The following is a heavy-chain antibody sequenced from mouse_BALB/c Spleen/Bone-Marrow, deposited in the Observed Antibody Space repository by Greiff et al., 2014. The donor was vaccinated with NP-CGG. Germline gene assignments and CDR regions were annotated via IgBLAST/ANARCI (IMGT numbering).Heavy chain of an antibody. V-gene: IGHV2-9*02. D-gene: IGHD1-2*01. CDR2: IWADGST. CDR1: GFSLTSYG. CDR3: SRITTATGAMDY. J-gene: IGHJ4*01. Sequence: QVQLQQSGPGLVAPSQSLSITCTVSGFSLTSYGVHWVRQPPGKGLEWLGVIWADGSTNYNSALMSRLSISKDNSKSQVSLKMNSLQTDDTAMYYCSRITTATGAMDYWGQGTSVTVSS.